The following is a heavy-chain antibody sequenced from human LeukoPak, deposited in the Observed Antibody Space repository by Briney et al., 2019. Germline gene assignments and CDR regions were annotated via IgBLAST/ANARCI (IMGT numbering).Heavy chain of an antibody. J-gene: IGHJ4*02. D-gene: IGHD5-12*01. Sequence: GGSLRLSCAASGLTFSDYYMSWIRQAPGKGLEWVSYISSSGSTIYYADSVKGRFTISRDNAKNSLYLQMNSLRAEDTAVYCCARRTSGYDSGPDYWGQGTLVTVSS. V-gene: IGHV3-11*01. CDR2: ISSSGSTI. CDR1: GLTFSDYY. CDR3: ARRTSGYDSGPDY.